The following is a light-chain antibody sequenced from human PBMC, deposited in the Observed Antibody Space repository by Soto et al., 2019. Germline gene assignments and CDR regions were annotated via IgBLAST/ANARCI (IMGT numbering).Light chain of an antibody. V-gene: IGKV3-11*01. Sequence: EIVLTQSPATLSLSPGERATLSCRASQSVSNYLAWYQQKPGQAPRLLIYDASNRATGIPARFSGSGSGTAFTLTISSLEPEDLAAYDCQQRSNWPPSTFGQGTRLEL. CDR3: QQRSNWPPST. J-gene: IGKJ5*01. CDR2: DAS. CDR1: QSVSNY.